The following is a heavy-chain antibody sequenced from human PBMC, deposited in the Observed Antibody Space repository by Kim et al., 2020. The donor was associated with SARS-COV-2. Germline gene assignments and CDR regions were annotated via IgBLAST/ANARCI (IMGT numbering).Heavy chain of an antibody. CDR3: ARGYCSGGSCLPYLLGGRENYYYYMDV. J-gene: IGHJ6*03. CDR1: GYTFTSYG. CDR2: ISAYNGNT. D-gene: IGHD2-15*01. Sequence: ASVKVSCKASGYTFTSYGISWVRQAPGQGLEWMGWISAYNGNTNYAQKLQGRVTMTTDTSTSTAYMELRSLRSDDTAVYYCARGYCSGGSCLPYLLGGRENYYYYMDVWGKGTTVTVSS. V-gene: IGHV1-18*01.